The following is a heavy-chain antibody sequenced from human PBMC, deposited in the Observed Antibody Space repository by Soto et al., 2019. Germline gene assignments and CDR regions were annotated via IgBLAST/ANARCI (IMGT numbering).Heavy chain of an antibody. CDR3: ARDPGYCSTISCHRYMDV. CDR1: GGSIRSDGYY. V-gene: IGHV4-31*03. D-gene: IGHD2-2*01. Sequence: QVQLQESGPGLVKPSQTLSLTCTVSGGSIRSDGYYWSWIRQHPGKGLEWIGYIYYSGTTYYNPSLKSRVTISVDTSKDQFSLELRSVAAADTAVYYWARDPGYCSTISCHRYMDVWGKGTTVTVSS. J-gene: IGHJ6*03. CDR2: IYYSGTT.